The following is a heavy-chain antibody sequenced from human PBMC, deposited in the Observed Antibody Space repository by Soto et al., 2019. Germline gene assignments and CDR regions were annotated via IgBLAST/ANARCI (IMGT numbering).Heavy chain of an antibody. CDR2: ISSSSIYT. J-gene: IGHJ6*03. D-gene: IGHD3-10*01. CDR1: GFTFSSYS. CDR3: ARDFKESQYYYYCMDV. Sequence: ESGGGLVTPGGSLRLSCVVSGFTFSSYSMNWVRQAPGKGLEWVSSISSSSIYTYYADSVKGRFTISRDNAKNSVYRQMNSLSAEDTAVYYCARDFKESQYYYYCMDVWGKGTTVTVSS. V-gene: IGHV3-21*06.